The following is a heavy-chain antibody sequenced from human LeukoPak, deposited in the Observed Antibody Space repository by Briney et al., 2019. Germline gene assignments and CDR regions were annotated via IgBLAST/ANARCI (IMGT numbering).Heavy chain of an antibody. V-gene: IGHV1-24*01. Sequence: ASVKVSCKVSGYTLTELSMHWVRQAPGKGLEWMGGFDPEDGETIYAQKFQGRVTMTEDTSTDTAYMELSSLRSEDTAVYYCALQLKYYYDSSGYSLFDYWGQGTLVTVSS. CDR2: FDPEDGET. D-gene: IGHD3-22*01. CDR3: ALQLKYYYDSSGYSLFDY. CDR1: GYTLTELS. J-gene: IGHJ4*02.